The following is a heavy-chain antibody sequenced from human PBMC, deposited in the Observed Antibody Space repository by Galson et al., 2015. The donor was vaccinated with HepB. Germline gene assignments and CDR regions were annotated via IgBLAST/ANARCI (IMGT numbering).Heavy chain of an antibody. CDR1: GFTFSSYS. Sequence: SLRLSCAASGFTFSSYSMNWVRQAPGKGLEWVSSISSSSSYIYYADSVKGRFTISRDNAKNSLYLQMNSLRAEDTAVYYCASRDYSSSYSTGYWGQGTLVTVSS. CDR3: ASRDYSSSYSTGY. V-gene: IGHV3-21*01. D-gene: IGHD6-13*01. CDR2: ISSSSSYI. J-gene: IGHJ4*02.